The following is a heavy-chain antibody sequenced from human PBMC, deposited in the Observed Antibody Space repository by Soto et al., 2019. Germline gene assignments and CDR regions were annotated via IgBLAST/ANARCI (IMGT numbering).Heavy chain of an antibody. CDR2: IYYSGST. CDR3: ARDGENGGFYY. CDR1: GGSVNIGTHY. Sequence: PSETLSLTCTVPGGSVNIGTHYWSWIRQPPGKGLEWIGSIYYSGSTYYNPSLKSQVTISVDTSKNQFSLKLSSVTAADTAVYYCARDGENGGFYYWGQGTLVTVSS. D-gene: IGHD7-27*01. J-gene: IGHJ4*02. V-gene: IGHV4-61*01.